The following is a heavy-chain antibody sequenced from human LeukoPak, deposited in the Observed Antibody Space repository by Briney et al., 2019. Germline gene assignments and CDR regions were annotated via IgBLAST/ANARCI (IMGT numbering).Heavy chain of an antibody. Sequence: GGSLRLSCVASGFTFSNYWMSWVRQAPGKGLEWVAITKRDGSEKYYVDSVKGRFTISRDNAKNSLYLQMSSLRAEETAVYYCARVSSRFSSSAGYYYMDVWGKGTTVTVSS. J-gene: IGHJ6*03. CDR3: ARVSSRFSSSAGYYYMDV. V-gene: IGHV3-7*01. CDR1: GFTFSNYW. CDR2: TKRDGSEK. D-gene: IGHD6-6*01.